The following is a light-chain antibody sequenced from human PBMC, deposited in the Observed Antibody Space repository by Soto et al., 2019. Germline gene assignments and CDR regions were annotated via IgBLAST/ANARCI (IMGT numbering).Light chain of an antibody. CDR3: QSYDSSLSGFLV. J-gene: IGLJ2*01. Sequence: QAVVTQPPSVSGAPGQRVTISCTGSSSNIGAGYDVHWYQQLPGTAPKLLIYGNSNRPSGVPDRFSGSKSGTSASLAITGLQAEDEADYCCQSYDSSLSGFLVFGGGTKLTVL. V-gene: IGLV1-40*01. CDR2: GNS. CDR1: SSNIGAGYD.